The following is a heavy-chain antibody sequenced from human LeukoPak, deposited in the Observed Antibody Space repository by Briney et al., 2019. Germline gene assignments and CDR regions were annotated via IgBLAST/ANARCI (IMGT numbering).Heavy chain of an antibody. CDR2: ISAYNGNT. Sequence: ASVKVSCRSSGYTFTSYGISWVRQAPGQGREGVGWISAYNGNTNYAQKPQGSVTMTTDTCTSTTYMELRSLSSDDTAVYYCASEVAAVESYYGMDVWGQGPTATVSS. CDR1: GYTFTSYG. J-gene: IGHJ6*02. D-gene: IGHD6-13*01. V-gene: IGHV1-18*01. CDR3: ASEVAAVESYYGMDV.